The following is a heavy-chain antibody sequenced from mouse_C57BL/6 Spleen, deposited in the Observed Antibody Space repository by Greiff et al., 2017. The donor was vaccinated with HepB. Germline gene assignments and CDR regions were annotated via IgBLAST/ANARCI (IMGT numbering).Heavy chain of an antibody. Sequence: QVQLKESGAELVKPGVSVKISCKASGYAFSSYWMNWVKQRPGKGLEWIGQIYPGDGDTNYNGKFKGKATLTADKSSSTAYMQLSSLTSEDSAVYFCARSDSSGAWFAYWGQGTLVTVSA. CDR1: GYAFSSYW. D-gene: IGHD3-2*02. CDR2: IYPGDGDT. V-gene: IGHV1-80*01. CDR3: ARSDSSGAWFAY. J-gene: IGHJ3*01.